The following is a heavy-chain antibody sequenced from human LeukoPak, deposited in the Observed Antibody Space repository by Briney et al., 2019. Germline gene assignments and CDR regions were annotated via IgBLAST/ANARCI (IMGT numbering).Heavy chain of an antibody. V-gene: IGHV3-66*01. Sequence: GGSLRLSCAASGFTFSSNYMSWVRQAPGKGLEWVSVIYSSGGTYYADSVKDRFTISRDNSKNTLYLQMNSLRAEDTAVYYCARAPRDIVVVPAAGSCDYWGQGTLVTVSS. CDR3: ARAPRDIVVVPAAGSCDY. D-gene: IGHD2-2*01. CDR1: GFTFSSNY. J-gene: IGHJ4*02. CDR2: IYSSGGT.